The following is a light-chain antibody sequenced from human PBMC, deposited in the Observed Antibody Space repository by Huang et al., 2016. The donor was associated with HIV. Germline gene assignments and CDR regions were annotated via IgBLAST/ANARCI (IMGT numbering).Light chain of an antibody. CDR1: QGIRND. CDR2: AAS. V-gene: IGKV1-6*01. J-gene: IGKJ3*01. Sequence: AIQMTQSPSSLSASVGDRVTITCRASQGIRNDLGWYQQKPGKAPKLLIYAASSLQSGVPSRFSGSGSGTDFTLTISSLQPEDFVTYYCLQDYNYTFTFGPGTKVDIK. CDR3: LQDYNYTFT.